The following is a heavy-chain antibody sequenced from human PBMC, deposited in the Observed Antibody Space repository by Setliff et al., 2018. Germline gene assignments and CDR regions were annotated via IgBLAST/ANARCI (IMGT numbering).Heavy chain of an antibody. CDR3: AKVKKPLIRGSGFDY. J-gene: IGHJ4*02. CDR1: GFAFRSYA. Sequence: HPGGSLRLSCAASGFAFRSYAMDWVRRAPGRGLEWVAFIRYDGSKVLYADSVKGRVTISRDNSENTLFLQMTSLRPEDTGIYYCAKVKKPLIRGSGFDYWGRGTLVTVSS. V-gene: IGHV3-30*02. CDR2: IRYDGSKV. D-gene: IGHD2-8*01.